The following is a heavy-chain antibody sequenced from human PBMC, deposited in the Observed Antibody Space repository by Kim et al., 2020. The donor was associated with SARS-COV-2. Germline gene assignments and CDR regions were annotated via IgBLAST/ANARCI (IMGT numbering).Heavy chain of an antibody. Sequence: GESLKISCKGSGYTFSDYWIAWVRQMPGKGLEWMGIIYPDDSDIRYSPSFQGQVTISADKSINTAYLQWSSLKASDTAIYYCAKFRGLAQRHFYDGMNVWGQGTTVTVSS. D-gene: IGHD3-10*01. CDR2: IYPDDSDI. CDR3: AKFRGLAQRHFYDGMNV. J-gene: IGHJ6*02. CDR1: GYTFSDYW. V-gene: IGHV5-51*01.